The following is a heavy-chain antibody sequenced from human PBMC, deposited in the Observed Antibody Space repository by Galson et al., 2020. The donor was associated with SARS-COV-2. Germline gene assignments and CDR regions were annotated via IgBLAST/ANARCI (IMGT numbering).Heavy chain of an antibody. J-gene: IGHJ6*02. CDR2: ISGSGGST. D-gene: IGHD2-15*01. CDR1: GFTFSSYA. CDR3: AKSVVVAATVAYYYYGMDV. V-gene: IGHV3-23*01. Sequence: GESLKISCAASGFTFSSYAMSWVRQAPGKGLEWVSAISGSGGSTYYADSVKGRFTISRDNSKNTLYLQMNSLRAEDTAVYYCAKSVVVAATVAYYYYGMDVWGQGTTVTVSS.